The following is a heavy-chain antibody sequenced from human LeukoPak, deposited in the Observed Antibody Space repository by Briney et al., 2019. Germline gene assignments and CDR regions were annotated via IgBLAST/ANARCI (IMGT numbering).Heavy chain of an antibody. Sequence: SGGSLRLSCAASGFTFSTYSMNWVRKAPGKGLEWVSSIDNSSSYIFYADSLKGRFTISRDNAKNSLYLQMNSLRAEDTAVYYCASPYYYGSGSYREYYFDYWGQGTLVTVSS. CDR2: IDNSSSYI. CDR1: GFTFSTYS. CDR3: ASPYYYGSGSYREYYFDY. J-gene: IGHJ4*02. V-gene: IGHV3-21*01. D-gene: IGHD3-10*01.